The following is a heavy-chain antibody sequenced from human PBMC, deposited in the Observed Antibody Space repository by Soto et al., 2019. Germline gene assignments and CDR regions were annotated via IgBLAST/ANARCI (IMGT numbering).Heavy chain of an antibody. CDR3: ARDGPYYYASRMDV. Sequence: EVQLVESGGGLVQPGGSLRLSCVASGIPVSSNYMTWVRQAPGKGLEWVSVLHSGGDTYYANSVKGRFTISRHDSTNTLFLQMNSLTAEDTAVYYCARDGPYYYASRMDVWGQGTTVTAS. V-gene: IGHV3-53*04. CDR2: LHSGGDT. D-gene: IGHD3-10*01. CDR1: GIPVSSNY. J-gene: IGHJ6*02.